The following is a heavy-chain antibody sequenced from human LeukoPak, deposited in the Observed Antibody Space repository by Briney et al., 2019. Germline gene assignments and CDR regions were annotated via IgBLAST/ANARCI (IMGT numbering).Heavy chain of an antibody. CDR1: GFTFSSYA. CDR2: ISGSGGST. V-gene: IGHV3-23*01. CDR3: AKVDGVVVPAANHYFDY. D-gene: IGHD2-2*01. Sequence: GGSLRLSCAASGFTFSSYAMSWVGQAPGKGLEWVSAISGSGGSTYYADSVKGRFTISRDNSKNTLYLQMNSLRAEDTAVYYCAKVDGVVVPAANHYFDYWGQGILVTVSS. J-gene: IGHJ4*02.